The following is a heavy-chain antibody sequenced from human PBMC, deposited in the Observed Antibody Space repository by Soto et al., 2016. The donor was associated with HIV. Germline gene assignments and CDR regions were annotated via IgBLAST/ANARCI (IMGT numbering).Heavy chain of an antibody. V-gene: IGHV1-2*02. Sequence: QVQLVQSGVEVKKPGASVKVSCKASGYTSTGYYMHWVRQAPGQGLEWMGWILPNTGGTKYAQNLQGRVTMARNTSISTAYMEVTSLRSDDTAVYYCVSYGYWGQGTLVTVSS. D-gene: IGHD3-16*01. CDR2: ILPNTGGT. J-gene: IGHJ4*02. CDR3: VSYGY. CDR1: GYTSTGYY.